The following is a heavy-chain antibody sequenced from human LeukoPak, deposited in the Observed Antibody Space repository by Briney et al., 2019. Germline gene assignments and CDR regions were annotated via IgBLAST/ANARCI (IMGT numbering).Heavy chain of an antibody. CDR3: ARFGYCSGGSCYLASLGY. Sequence: ASVKVSCKASGYTFTSYGISWVRQAPGQGLEWMGWISAYNGNTNYAQKLQGRVTMTTDTSTSTAYMELRSLGSDDTAVYYCARFGYCSGGSCYLASLGYWGQGTLVTVSS. V-gene: IGHV1-18*01. CDR2: ISAYNGNT. J-gene: IGHJ4*02. CDR1: GYTFTSYG. D-gene: IGHD2-15*01.